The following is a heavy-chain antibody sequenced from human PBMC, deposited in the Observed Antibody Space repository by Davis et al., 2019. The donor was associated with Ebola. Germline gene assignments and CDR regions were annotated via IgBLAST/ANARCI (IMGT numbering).Heavy chain of an antibody. V-gene: IGHV1-18*04. CDR1: SYTFTSYG. J-gene: IGHJ5*02. Sequence: AASVQVSCKASSYTFTSYGISWLRQAPGQGLEWMGWISVYNGNTKYAQKFQGRVTMTTDTSTSTAYMELRSLISDDTAVYYCARTTMIVISRFDPWGQGTLVTVSS. CDR3: ARTTMIVISRFDP. CDR2: ISVYNGNT. D-gene: IGHD3-22*01.